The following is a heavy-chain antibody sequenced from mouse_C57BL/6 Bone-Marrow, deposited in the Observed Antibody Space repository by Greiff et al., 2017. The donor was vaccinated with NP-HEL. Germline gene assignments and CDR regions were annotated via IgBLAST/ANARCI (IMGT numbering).Heavy chain of an antibody. Sequence: EVKLVESGGGLVQPKGSLKLSCAASGFTFNTYAMHWVRQAPGKGLEWVARIRSKSSNYATYYADSVKDRFTISRDDSQSMLYLQMNNLKTEDTAMYYCVRSGDYYYGSSSYYAMDYWGQGTSVTVSS. CDR3: VRSGDYYYGSSSYYAMDY. CDR1: GFTFNTYA. V-gene: IGHV10-3*01. J-gene: IGHJ4*01. D-gene: IGHD1-1*01. CDR2: IRSKSSNYAT.